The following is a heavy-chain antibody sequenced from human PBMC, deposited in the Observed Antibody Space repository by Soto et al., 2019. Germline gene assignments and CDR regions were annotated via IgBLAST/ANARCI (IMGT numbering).Heavy chain of an antibody. CDR2: INSDGSST. D-gene: IGHD6-6*01. CDR3: ARGGNEYSNSGAFDI. J-gene: IGHJ3*02. CDR1: GFTFSSYW. V-gene: IGHV3-74*01. Sequence: GGSLRLSCAASGFTFSSYWMHWVRQAPGKGLVWVSRINSDGSSTSYADSVKGRFTISRDNAKNTLYLQMNSLRAEDTVVYYCARGGNEYSNSGAFDIWGQGTMVTVSS.